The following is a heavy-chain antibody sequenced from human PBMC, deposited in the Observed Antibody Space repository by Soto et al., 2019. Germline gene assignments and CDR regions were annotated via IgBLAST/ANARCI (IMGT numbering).Heavy chain of an antibody. CDR2: IYYSGST. CDR1: GGSISSGDYY. CDR3: ARDQYDILTGYYYFDY. J-gene: IGHJ4*02. D-gene: IGHD3-9*01. Sequence: PSETLSLTCTVSGGSISSGDYYWSWIRQPPGKGLEWIGYIYYSGSTYYNPSLKSRVTISVDTSKNQFSLKLSSVTAADTAVYYCARDQYDILTGYYYFDYWGQGTLVTVSS. V-gene: IGHV4-30-4*01.